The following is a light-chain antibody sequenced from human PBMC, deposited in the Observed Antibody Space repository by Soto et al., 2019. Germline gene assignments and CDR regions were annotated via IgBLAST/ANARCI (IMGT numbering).Light chain of an antibody. CDR2: AAS. V-gene: IGKV1-39*01. Sequence: DIQMTQSPSSLSASVGDIITITCRASQSSSRYLNWYQHKPGKAPKLLINAASSLERGVPSRFSGGGSGTDFTLNISSLQPDHWATYYCQQNYRANPWTFGQGTQGEV. CDR3: QQNYRANPWT. CDR1: QSSSRY. J-gene: IGKJ1*01.